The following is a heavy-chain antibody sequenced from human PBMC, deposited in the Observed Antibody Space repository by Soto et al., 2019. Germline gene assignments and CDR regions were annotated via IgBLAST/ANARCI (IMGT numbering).Heavy chain of an antibody. CDR3: ARDLGSDGLDYFDF. D-gene: IGHD7-27*01. CDR2: ISDHNGNT. J-gene: IGHJ4*02. CDR1: GYSFTTYG. Sequence: QVQLVQSGAEVKKPGASVKVSCKASGYSFTTYGISWVRQAPGQGLECMGWISDHNGNTNYAQKFEGRVTMTSDTSTRTAYMELRSLGSDDTAVYYCARDLGSDGLDYFDFWCQGTQVTVSS. V-gene: IGHV1-18*01.